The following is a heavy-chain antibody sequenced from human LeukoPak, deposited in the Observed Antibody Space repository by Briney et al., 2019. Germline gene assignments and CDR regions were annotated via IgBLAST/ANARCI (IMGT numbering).Heavy chain of an antibody. CDR1: GFTFSSYA. CDR3: AKDQEYSSSWYGVYYFDY. V-gene: IGHV3-23*01. CDR2: ISGSGGST. Sequence: GASLRLSCAASGFTFSSYAMSWVRQAQGKGLEWVSAISGSGGSTYYADSVKGRFTISRDNSKNTLYLQMNSLRAEDTAVYYCAKDQEYSSSWYGVYYFDYWGQGTLVTVSS. J-gene: IGHJ4*02. D-gene: IGHD6-13*01.